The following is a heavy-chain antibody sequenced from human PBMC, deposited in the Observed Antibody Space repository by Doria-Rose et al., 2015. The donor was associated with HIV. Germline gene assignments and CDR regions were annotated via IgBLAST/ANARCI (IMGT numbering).Heavy chain of an antibody. CDR1: GVSLSSPGMG. J-gene: IGHJ4*02. D-gene: IGHD6-13*01. CDR2: ILSDDER. Sequence: SGPVLVKPTETLTLTCTVSGVSLSSPGMGVSWIRQPPGKALEWLANILSDDERSYKTSLKSGLTSSRGTSKSQVVLTMTDMDPVDTATYYCARIKSSRWYHKYYFDFWGQGTLVIVSA. V-gene: IGHV2-26*01. CDR3: ARIKSSRWYHKYYFDF.